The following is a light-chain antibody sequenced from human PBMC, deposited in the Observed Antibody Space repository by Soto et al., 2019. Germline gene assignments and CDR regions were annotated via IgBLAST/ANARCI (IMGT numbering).Light chain of an antibody. Sequence: QSVLTQPASVSGSPGQSITISCTGTSSDVGGYNYVSWYQQHPGKAPKLMIYEVSNRPSGVSNRFSGSKSGNTASLTISGLQAEDEADYYCSSYTSSKVFVTGTKVTVL. CDR2: EVS. V-gene: IGLV2-14*01. CDR3: SSYTSSKV. CDR1: SSDVGGYNY. J-gene: IGLJ1*01.